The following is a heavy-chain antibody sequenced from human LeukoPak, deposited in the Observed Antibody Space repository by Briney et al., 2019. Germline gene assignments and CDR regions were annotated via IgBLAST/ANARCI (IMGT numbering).Heavy chain of an antibody. J-gene: IGHJ5*02. CDR3: ARHIISSGWYTGFDP. D-gene: IGHD6-19*01. CDR1: GSTVSTTY. V-gene: IGHV3-53*01. Sequence: GGSLRLSCAVSGSTVSTTYVSWVRQAAGKGLEWVSVIYSGGSTYYGDSVKGRFTMSRDNSKSTFYLQMSSLRAEDTAVCYCARHIISSGWYTGFDPWGQGTLVTVSS. CDR2: IYSGGST.